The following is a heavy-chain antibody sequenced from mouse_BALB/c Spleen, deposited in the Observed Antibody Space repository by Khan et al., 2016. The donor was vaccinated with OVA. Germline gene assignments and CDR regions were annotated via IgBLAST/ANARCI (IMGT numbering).Heavy chain of an antibody. CDR2: INSDGYYT. CDR3: ASHLTGSFAY. V-gene: IGHV5-6*01. Sequence: DVELVVSGGDLVRPGGSLKLSCAASGFTFSAYGLSWVRHSPDKRLEWVATINSDGYYTYYPDSLTGRFIISRDNDKNTLYLQMRSLKSEDTDMYYWASHLTGSFAYWGQGTLVTVSA. CDR1: GFTFSAYG. J-gene: IGHJ3*01.